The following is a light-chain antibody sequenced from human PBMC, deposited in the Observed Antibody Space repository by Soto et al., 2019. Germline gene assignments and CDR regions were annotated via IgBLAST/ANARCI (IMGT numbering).Light chain of an antibody. CDR2: GSS. Sequence: EVVLTQSPGTLSLSPGERATLSCRASQSVSNNYFAWYQQKPGQAPRLLIFGSSDRATAIPVRFSGSVSGIDFTLTISRLEPEDFAVYYCQQYGSSPPYTFGQGTKLEIK. CDR3: QQYGSSPPYT. J-gene: IGKJ2*01. CDR1: QSVSNNY. V-gene: IGKV3-20*01.